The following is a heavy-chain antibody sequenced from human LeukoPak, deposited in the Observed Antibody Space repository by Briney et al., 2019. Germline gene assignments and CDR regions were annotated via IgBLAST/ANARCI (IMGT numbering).Heavy chain of an antibody. J-gene: IGHJ4*02. CDR3: ARGWSQYSSSLDY. CDR1: GFTFSSYG. Sequence: QSGGSLRLSCAASGFTFSSYGMHWVRQAPGKGLEWVAVIWYDGSNKYYADSVKGRFTISRDNSKNTLYLQMNSLRAEDTAVYYCARGWSQYSSSLDYWGQGTLVTVSS. V-gene: IGHV3-33*01. D-gene: IGHD6-13*01. CDR2: IWYDGSNK.